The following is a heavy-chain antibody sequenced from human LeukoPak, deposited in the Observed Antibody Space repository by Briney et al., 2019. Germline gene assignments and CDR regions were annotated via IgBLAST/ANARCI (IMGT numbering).Heavy chain of an antibody. CDR1: GFTFRSYV. CDR3: ARENNAFDY. Sequence: PGGSLRLSCAASGFTFRSYVMSWVRQAPGKGLEWVSVISESKRTTDYADSVKGRFTISRDNSKNTLYLQMNSLRAEDTAVYYCARENNAFDYWGQGTLVTVSS. V-gene: IGHV3-23*01. D-gene: IGHD1/OR15-1a*01. J-gene: IGHJ4*02. CDR2: ISESKRTT.